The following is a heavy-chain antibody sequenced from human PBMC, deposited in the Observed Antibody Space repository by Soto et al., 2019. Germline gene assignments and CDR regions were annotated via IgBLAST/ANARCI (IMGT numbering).Heavy chain of an antibody. Sequence: PVGSLRLSCAASGFTFSSYGIHWVRQAPGKGLEWVAAISSDGSNKYYADSVKGRFTISRDNSKNTVSLQINSLRAEDTAVYFCARKLQGYYFDYWGQGTLVTVSS. J-gene: IGHJ4*02. V-gene: IGHV3-30-3*01. CDR1: GFTFSSYG. CDR3: ARKLQGYYFDY. CDR2: ISSDGSNK.